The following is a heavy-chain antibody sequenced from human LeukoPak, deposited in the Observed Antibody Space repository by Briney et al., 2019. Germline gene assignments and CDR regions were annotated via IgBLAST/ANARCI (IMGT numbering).Heavy chain of an antibody. CDR1: GLTVSSNY. D-gene: IGHD6-13*01. Sequence: GGSLRLSCAASGLTVSSNYMSRVRQAPGKGLEWVSVIYSGGSTYYADSVKGRFTTSRDNSKNTLYLQMNSLRAEDTAVYYCARERVENQQLVGGNYWGQGTLVTVSS. CDR3: ARERVENQQLVGGNY. V-gene: IGHV3-66*01. CDR2: IYSGGST. J-gene: IGHJ4*02.